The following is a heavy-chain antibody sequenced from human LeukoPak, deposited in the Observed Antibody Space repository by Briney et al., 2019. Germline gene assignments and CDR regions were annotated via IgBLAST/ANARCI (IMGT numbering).Heavy chain of an antibody. V-gene: IGHV5-10-1*01. CDR1: GYSFTSYW. Sequence: ESLMISCKGSGYSFTSYWISWVRQMPGTGLEWMGRIDPSDSYTNYSPSFQGHVTISADKSISTAYLQWSSLKASDTAMYYCARHGVAAAADFDYWGQGTLVTVSS. D-gene: IGHD6-13*01. CDR3: ARHGVAAAADFDY. J-gene: IGHJ4*02. CDR2: IDPSDSYT.